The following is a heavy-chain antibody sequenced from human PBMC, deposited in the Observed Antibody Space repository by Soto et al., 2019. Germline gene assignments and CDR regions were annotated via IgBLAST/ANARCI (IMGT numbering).Heavy chain of an antibody. J-gene: IGHJ4*02. CDR2: ISAGGGST. CDR3: AKGYTGDRGYDFFNE. V-gene: IGHV3-23*01. Sequence: PGGSLRLSCAASGFTFTSYAMSWVRQAPGKGLEWVSGISAGGGSTYFADSVKGRFTISRDNSKNTVFLQMNSLRAEDTAVYYCAKGYTGDRGYDFFNEWGQGTLVTVSS. D-gene: IGHD5-12*01. CDR1: GFTFTSYA.